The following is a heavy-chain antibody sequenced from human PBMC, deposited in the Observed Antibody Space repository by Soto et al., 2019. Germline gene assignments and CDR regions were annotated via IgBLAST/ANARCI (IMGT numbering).Heavy chain of an antibody. D-gene: IGHD6-19*01. CDR1: GGSISSGGYY. CDR2: IYYSGST. Sequence: QVQLQESGPGLVKPSQTLSLTCTVSGGSISSGGYYWSWIRQHPGKGMEWIGYIYYSGSTYYNPSLKSRFTISVHTSKNHFSLKLSSVTAADTAVYYCAREEAVAPGVYYYYGMDVWGQGTTVTDSS. V-gene: IGHV4-31*03. J-gene: IGHJ6*02. CDR3: AREEAVAPGVYYYYGMDV.